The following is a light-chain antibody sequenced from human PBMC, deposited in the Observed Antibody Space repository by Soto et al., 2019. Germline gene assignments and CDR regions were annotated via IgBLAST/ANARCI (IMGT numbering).Light chain of an antibody. CDR3: ASFAPGRIYV. Sequence: QSALTQPASVSGSPGQPISISWSGTSSDIGAYYYVSWYQQHPGRPPKLITYEVSRRFSGRSYRFSGSKSGNTSSLTISGLQAEDQGDYYCASFAPGRIYVFGSGTKGTVL. V-gene: IGLV2-14*03. CDR2: EVS. J-gene: IGLJ1*01. CDR1: SSDIGAYYY.